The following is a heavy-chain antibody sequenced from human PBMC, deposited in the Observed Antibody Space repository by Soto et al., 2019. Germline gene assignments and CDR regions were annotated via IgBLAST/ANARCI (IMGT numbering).Heavy chain of an antibody. CDR1: GFTFSDYS. CDR3: ARDPLGHYDYVWGSYRYTGSPEYFQH. D-gene: IGHD3-16*02. V-gene: IGHV3-48*02. CDR2: ISSSSSTI. J-gene: IGHJ1*01. Sequence: GGSLRLSCAASGFTFSDYSMNWVRQAPGKGLEWVSYISSSSSTIYYADSVKGRFTISRDNAKNSLYLQMNSLRDEDTAVYYCARDPLGHYDYVWGSYRYTGSPEYFQHWGQGTLVTVSS.